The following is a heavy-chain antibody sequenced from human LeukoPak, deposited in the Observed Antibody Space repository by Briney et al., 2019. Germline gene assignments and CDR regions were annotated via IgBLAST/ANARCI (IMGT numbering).Heavy chain of an antibody. V-gene: IGHV3-21*01. CDR2: ISSSSSYI. CDR1: GFTFRNAW. J-gene: IGHJ6*02. Sequence: GGSLRLSCVASGFTFRNAWMSWVRQAPGKGLEWVSSISSSSSYIYYADSVKGRFTISRDNAKNSLYLQMNSLRAEDTAVYYCARGAMEGQYYYGMDVWGQGTTVTVSS. D-gene: IGHD3-3*01. CDR3: ARGAMEGQYYYGMDV.